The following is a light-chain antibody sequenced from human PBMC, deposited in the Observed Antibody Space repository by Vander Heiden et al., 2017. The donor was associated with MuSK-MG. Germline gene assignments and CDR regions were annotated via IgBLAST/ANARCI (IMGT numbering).Light chain of an antibody. J-gene: IGLJ2*01. CDR1: SSDVGGYNY. V-gene: IGLV2-14*01. CDR3: SSYTSSSTLV. CDR2: DVS. Sequence: QSTLTQPASVSGSPGQSITISCTGTSSDVGGYNYVSWYQQHPGNAPKLIIFDVSNRPSGVSNRFSGSKSGTTASLTISGLQAEDDAYYYCSSYTSSSTLVFGGGTKLTVL.